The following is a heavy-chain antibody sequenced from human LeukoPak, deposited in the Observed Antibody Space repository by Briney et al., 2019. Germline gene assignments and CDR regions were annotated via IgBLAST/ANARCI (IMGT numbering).Heavy chain of an antibody. Sequence: GGSLRLSCAASGFTFSSYAMTWVRQAPGKGLEWVSAITGGGDTTYYADSVKGRFTISRDNSKNTLYLQMNSLRAEDTAVYYCASLQVGATNDYWGQGTLVTVSS. J-gene: IGHJ4*02. CDR1: GFTFSSYA. CDR3: ASLQVGATNDY. CDR2: ITGGGDTT. V-gene: IGHV3-23*01. D-gene: IGHD1-26*01.